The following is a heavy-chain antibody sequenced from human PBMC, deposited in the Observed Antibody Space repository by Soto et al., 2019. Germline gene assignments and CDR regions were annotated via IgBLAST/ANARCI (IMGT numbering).Heavy chain of an antibody. CDR1: GYTFTSYY. J-gene: IGHJ3*02. V-gene: IGHV1-46*01. CDR3: ARDESITMVRGADAFDI. CDR2: INPSGGST. Sequence: QVQLVQSGAEVKKSGASVKVSCKASGYTFTSYYMHWVRQAPGQGLEWIGIINPSGGSTTYAQMFHGRVPMTRNTSTSTVYMTLSSLRSEATAVYSCARDESITMVRGADAFDIWGQGTMVTVSS. D-gene: IGHD3-10*01.